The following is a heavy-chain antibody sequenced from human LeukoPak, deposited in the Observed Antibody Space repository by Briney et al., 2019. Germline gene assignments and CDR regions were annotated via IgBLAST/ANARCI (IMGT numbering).Heavy chain of an antibody. CDR3: ASSNDYGGS. CDR1: GYSISSGYY. CDR2: IYHSGST. V-gene: IGHV4-38-2*02. D-gene: IGHD4-23*01. Sequence: SETLSLTCTVSGYSISSGYYWGWIRQPPGKGLEWIGSIYHSGSTYYNPSLKSRVTISVDTSKNQFSLKLSSVTAADTAVYYCASSNDYGGSWGQGTLVTVSS. J-gene: IGHJ5*02.